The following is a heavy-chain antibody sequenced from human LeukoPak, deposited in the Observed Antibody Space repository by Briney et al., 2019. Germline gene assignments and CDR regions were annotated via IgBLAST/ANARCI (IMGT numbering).Heavy chain of an antibody. Sequence: PSETLSLTCAVYGGSFSGYYWSSIRQPPGKGLEWIGEINHSGSTNYNPSLKSRATISVDTSKNQFSLKLSSVTAADTAVYYCARGLNWNYNYWGQGTLVTVSS. V-gene: IGHV4-34*01. CDR1: GGSFSGYY. CDR3: ARGLNWNYNY. D-gene: IGHD1-7*01. CDR2: INHSGST. J-gene: IGHJ4*02.